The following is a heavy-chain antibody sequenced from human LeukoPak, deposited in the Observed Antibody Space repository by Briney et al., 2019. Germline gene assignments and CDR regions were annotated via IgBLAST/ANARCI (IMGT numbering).Heavy chain of an antibody. J-gene: IGHJ4*02. CDR2: VDPEDGET. Sequence: ASVKVSCKASGYTFTDYYMHWVQQAPGKGLEWMGRVDPEDGETIYAEKFQGRVTITADTSTDTAYMELSSLRSEDTAVYYCATDITIFGVVIIPFDYWGQGTLVTVSS. CDR1: GYTFTDYY. CDR3: ATDITIFGVVIIPFDY. D-gene: IGHD3-3*01. V-gene: IGHV1-69-2*01.